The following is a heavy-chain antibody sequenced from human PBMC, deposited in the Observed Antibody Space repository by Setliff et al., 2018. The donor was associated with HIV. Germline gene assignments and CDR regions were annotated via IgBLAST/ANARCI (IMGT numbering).Heavy chain of an antibody. Sequence: SETPSLTCAVYGGSFSGYYWSWIRQPPGKGLEWIGEINHSGSTNYNPSLKSRVTISADTSKNQFSLKLSSVTAADTAVYYCARGVPPDLYYDSSHGYDAFDIWGQGTMVTVSS. J-gene: IGHJ3*02. CDR2: INHSGST. V-gene: IGHV4-34*01. CDR3: ARGVPPDLYYDSSHGYDAFDI. D-gene: IGHD3-22*01. CDR1: GGSFSGYY.